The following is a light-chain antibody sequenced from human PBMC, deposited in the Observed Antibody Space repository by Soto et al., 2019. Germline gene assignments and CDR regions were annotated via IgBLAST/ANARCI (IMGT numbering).Light chain of an antibody. V-gene: IGKV3-11*01. CDR2: DAS. Sequence: EIVLTQSPATLSLSPGERATLSCRASQSDSSYLAWYQKKPGQTTMLLIYDASNRATGIPARFSGSVSGTVFSLTISSLEPEDVSVYFCQQSSNWPLNFVGGTKVEIK. CDR1: QSDSSY. J-gene: IGKJ4*01. CDR3: QQSSNWPLN.